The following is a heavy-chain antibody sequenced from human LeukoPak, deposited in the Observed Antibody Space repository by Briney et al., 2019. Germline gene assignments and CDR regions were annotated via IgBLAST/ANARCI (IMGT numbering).Heavy chain of an antibody. J-gene: IGHJ5*02. CDR2: IHYSGST. CDR3: ARHLPCSSTTCYLGWFDP. CDR1: GGSISSSNYY. Sequence: SETLSLTCTVSGGSISSSNYYWGCIRQPPGKELEWIGSIHYSGSTYYNPSLKSRVTISLDTSKNQFSLKLSSVTAADTAVYYCARHLPCSSTTCYLGWFDPWGQGTLVTVSS. D-gene: IGHD2-2*01. V-gene: IGHV4-39*01.